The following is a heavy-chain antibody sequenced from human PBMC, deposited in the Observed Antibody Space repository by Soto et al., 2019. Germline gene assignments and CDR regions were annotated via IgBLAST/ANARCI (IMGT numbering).Heavy chain of an antibody. CDR1: GFTFSSYG. Sequence: GGSLRLSCAASGFTFSSYGMHWVRQAPGKGLEWVAVISYDGSNKYYADSVKGRFTISRDNSKNTLYLQMNSLRAEDTAVYYCAKGTRVSSLNWFDPWGQGTLVTVSS. V-gene: IGHV3-30*18. CDR3: AKGTRVSSLNWFDP. CDR2: ISYDGSNK. D-gene: IGHD6-13*01. J-gene: IGHJ5*02.